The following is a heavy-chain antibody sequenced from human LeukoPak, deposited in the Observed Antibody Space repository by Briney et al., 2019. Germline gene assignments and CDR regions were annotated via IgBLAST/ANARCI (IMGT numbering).Heavy chain of an antibody. J-gene: IGHJ4*02. CDR2: INPNTGGT. V-gene: IGHV1-2*02. D-gene: IGHD3-22*01. Sequence: ASVKVSCKASGYTFTGYYMHWVRQAPGQGLEWMGWINPNTGGTNYAQKLQGRVTMTRDTSINTAYMELSRLRSDDTAMYYCAREGSDSSGYQDSWGQGTLVTVSS. CDR1: GYTFTGYY. CDR3: AREGSDSSGYQDS.